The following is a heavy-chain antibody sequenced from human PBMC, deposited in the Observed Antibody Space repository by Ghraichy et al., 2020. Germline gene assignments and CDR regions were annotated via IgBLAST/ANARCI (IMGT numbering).Heavy chain of an antibody. CDR2: ISDSGGYT. V-gene: IGHV3-23*01. J-gene: IGHJ4*02. CDR3: AKGGARIGWLKHDY. D-gene: IGHD5-12*01. CDR1: GFTFSDYS. Sequence: GGSLRLSCVASGFTFSDYSMSWVRQAPGKGLQWVSDISDSGGYTNYADSVKGRFTVSRDNSKNTLYLQLSSLRVEDTAVYYCAKGGARIGWLKHDYWGQGTLVTVSS.